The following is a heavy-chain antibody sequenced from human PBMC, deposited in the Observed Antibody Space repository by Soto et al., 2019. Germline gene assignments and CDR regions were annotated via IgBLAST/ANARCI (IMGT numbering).Heavy chain of an antibody. Sequence: QVQLQQWGAGLLKPSETLSLTCAVYGGSFSGYYWSWIRQPPGKGLEWIGEMNHSGSTNYNPALKSRVTISVDTPKNQFSLKLSSVTAADTAVYYCARGTIVVVPAATRFYYYYGMDVWGQGTTVTVSS. CDR3: ARGTIVVVPAATRFYYYYGMDV. CDR2: MNHSGST. J-gene: IGHJ6*02. V-gene: IGHV4-34*01. CDR1: GGSFSGYY. D-gene: IGHD2-2*01.